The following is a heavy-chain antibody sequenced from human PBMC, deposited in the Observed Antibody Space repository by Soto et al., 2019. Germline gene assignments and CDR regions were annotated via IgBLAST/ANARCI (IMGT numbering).Heavy chain of an antibody. J-gene: IGHJ4*02. D-gene: IGHD1-26*01. CDR2: IYHSGST. Sequence: QVQLQESGPGLVRPSGTLSLTCAVSGASISSTTSNWWSWVRQPPGKGLEWIGEIYHSGSTNYNPSLKSRVTMSVDKPQNQFYLKLSSVTAADTAVYYCARMVGATLVDFWGQGTLVTVSS. V-gene: IGHV4-4*02. CDR1: GASISSTTSNW. CDR3: ARMVGATLVDF.